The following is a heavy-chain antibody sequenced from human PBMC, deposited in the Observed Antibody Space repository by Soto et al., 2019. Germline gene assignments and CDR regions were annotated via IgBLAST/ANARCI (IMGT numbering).Heavy chain of an antibody. Sequence: AASVKVSCKTSGYPFTDYFMHWVRQAPGQGLEWMGIISLYHHSTSYAQKFQGRLTVTADTSTTTVYMDLSSLTSEDSAVYWCARELYSCGGDCPYYMDYWGQGTLVTVSS. CDR1: GYPFTDYF. CDR2: ISLYHHST. J-gene: IGHJ4*02. CDR3: ARELYSCGGDCPYYMDY. D-gene: IGHD2-21*02. V-gene: IGHV1-46*01.